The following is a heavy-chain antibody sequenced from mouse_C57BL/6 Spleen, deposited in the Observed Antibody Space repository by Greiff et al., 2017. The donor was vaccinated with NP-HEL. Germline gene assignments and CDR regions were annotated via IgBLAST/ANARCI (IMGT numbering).Heavy chain of an antibody. CDR2: IDPETGGT. V-gene: IGHV1-15*01. D-gene: IGHD4-1*01. Sequence: VQLQQSGAELVRPGASVTLSCKASGYTFTDYEMHWVKQTPVHGLEWIGAIDPETGGTAYNPRVKGKAILTADKSSSTAYMELRSLTSEDSAVYYCTRLGTGTDYWGQGTTLTVSS. CDR1: GYTFTDYE. J-gene: IGHJ2*01. CDR3: TRLGTGTDY.